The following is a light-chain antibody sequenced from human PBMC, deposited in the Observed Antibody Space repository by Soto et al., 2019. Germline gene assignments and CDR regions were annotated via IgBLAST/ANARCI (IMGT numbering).Light chain of an antibody. V-gene: IGKV3-20*01. J-gene: IGKJ2*01. CDR3: QYYGASPLYT. CDR1: QRVTSVH. Sequence: EMVLTQSPGTLSLSPGKRATLSCRASQRVTSVHLAWYQQRPGQAPRLLIYGASNRATGVTERFTGSASGTDFNLTISRLGPEDSATYYCQYYGASPLYTFCRGTKLEIE. CDR2: GAS.